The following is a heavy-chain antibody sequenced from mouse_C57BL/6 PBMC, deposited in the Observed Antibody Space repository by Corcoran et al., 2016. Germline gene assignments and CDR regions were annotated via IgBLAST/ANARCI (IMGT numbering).Heavy chain of an antibody. CDR3: ARWAIWRFAY. V-gene: IGHV1-18*01. D-gene: IGHD3-1*01. J-gene: IGHJ3*01. Sequence: EVQLQQSGPELVKPGASVKIPCKASGYTFTDYNMDWVKQSHGKSLEWIGDINPNNGGTIYNQKFKGEATLTVDKSSSTAYMELRSLTSEDTAVYYCARWAIWRFAYWGQGTLVTVSA. CDR1: GYTFTDYN. CDR2: INPNNGGT.